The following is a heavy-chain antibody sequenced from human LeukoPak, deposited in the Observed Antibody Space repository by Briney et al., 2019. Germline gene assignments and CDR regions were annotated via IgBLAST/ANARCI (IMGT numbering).Heavy chain of an antibody. J-gene: IGHJ4*02. V-gene: IGHV3-15*01. Sequence: GGSLRLSCAASGFTFSDAWMSWVRQAPGKGLEWVGRIKSKTDGGTTDYAAPVKGRFTISRDDSKNTLYLQMNSLKTEDTAVYYCTTPAEATMVRGVIIGRFVYWGKATLVTVSS. CDR2: IKSKTDGGTT. CDR3: TTPAEATMVRGVIIGRFVY. D-gene: IGHD3-10*01. CDR1: GFTFSDAW.